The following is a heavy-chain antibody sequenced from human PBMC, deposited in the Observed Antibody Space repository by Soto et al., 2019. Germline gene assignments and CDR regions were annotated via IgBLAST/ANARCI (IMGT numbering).Heavy chain of an antibody. J-gene: IGHJ5*02. V-gene: IGHV4-31*03. D-gene: IGHD4-4*01. CDR3: ARSTVTATAGRFDP. CDR2: IYYSGRT. Sequence: QVQLQESGPGLVKPSQTLSLTCTVSGGSISSGGYYWSWIRQHPGKGLEWIGYIYYSGRTYYNPSLKNRVTIAVDTSKYQFTLKLNSVTAADTAVYYCARSTVTATAGRFDPWGQGTLVTVSS. CDR1: GGSISSGGYY.